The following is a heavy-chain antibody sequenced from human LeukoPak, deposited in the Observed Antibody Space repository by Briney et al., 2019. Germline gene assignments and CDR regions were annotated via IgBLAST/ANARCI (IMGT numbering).Heavy chain of an antibody. J-gene: IGHJ4*02. Sequence: SETLSLTCAVYGGSFSGYYWSWLRQPPGKGLEWIGEINHSGSTNYNPSLKSRVTISVDTSKNQFSLKLSSVTAADTAVYFCARDRYYYDSSGYYVLDYWGQGTLVTVSS. CDR3: ARDRYYYDSSGYYVLDY. D-gene: IGHD3-22*01. CDR2: INHSGST. V-gene: IGHV4-34*01. CDR1: GGSFSGYY.